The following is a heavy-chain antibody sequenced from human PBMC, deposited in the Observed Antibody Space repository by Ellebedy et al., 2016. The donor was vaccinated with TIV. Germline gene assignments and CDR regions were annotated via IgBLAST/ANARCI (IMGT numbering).Heavy chain of an antibody. V-gene: IGHV3-7*03. CDR3: AQMSRGVVVMFYY. CDR2: INPDGSGK. J-gene: IGHJ4*02. Sequence: GGSLRLSXAASDGFTFSRYWMSWVRQAPGKGLEWVANINPDGSGKYYVDSVKGRFTISRDNAKNSMYLQMNSLRAEDTAVYYCAQMSRGVVVMFYYWGQGTLVTVSS. D-gene: IGHD3-22*01. CDR1: DGFTFSRYW.